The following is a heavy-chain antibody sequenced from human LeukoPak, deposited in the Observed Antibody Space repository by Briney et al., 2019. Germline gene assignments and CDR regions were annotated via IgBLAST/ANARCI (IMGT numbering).Heavy chain of an antibody. V-gene: IGHV4-34*01. J-gene: IGHJ4*02. D-gene: IGHD3-22*01. CDR2: INHSGST. Sequence: SETLSLTCTVSGGSISSYYWSWIRQPPGKGLEWIGEINHSGSTNYNPSLRGRVTISVDTSKNQFSLKLSSVTAADTAVYYCARGNLYYYDSSGYYFKFDYWGQGTLVTVSS. CDR3: ARGNLYYYDSSGYYFKFDY. CDR1: GGSISSYY.